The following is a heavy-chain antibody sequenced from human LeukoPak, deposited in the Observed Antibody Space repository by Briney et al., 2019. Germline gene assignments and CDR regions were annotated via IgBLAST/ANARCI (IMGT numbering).Heavy chain of an antibody. CDR1: GGSISSGGYY. D-gene: IGHD2-15*01. CDR3: ARVRGGILVHGY. Sequence: SETLSLTCTVSGGSISSGGYYWSWIRQHPGKGLEWIGYIYYSGSTYYNPSLKSRVTISVDTSKNQFSLKLSSVTAADTAVYYCARVRGGILVHGYWGQGTLVTVSS. J-gene: IGHJ4*02. CDR2: IYYSGST. V-gene: IGHV4-31*03.